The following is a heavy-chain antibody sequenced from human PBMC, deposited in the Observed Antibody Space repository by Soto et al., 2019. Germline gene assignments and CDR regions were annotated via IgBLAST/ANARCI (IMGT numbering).Heavy chain of an antibody. CDR1: GGSISSGDYY. V-gene: IGHV4-30-4*01. CDR2: IYYSGST. CDR3: ARDHYYGSGRQFDP. J-gene: IGHJ5*02. Sequence: SETLSLTCTVSGGSISSGDYYWSWIRQPPGKGLEWIGYIYYSGSTYYNPSLKSRVTISVDTSKNQFSLRLSSVTAADTAVYYCARDHYYGSGRQFDPWGQGTLVTVSS. D-gene: IGHD3-10*01.